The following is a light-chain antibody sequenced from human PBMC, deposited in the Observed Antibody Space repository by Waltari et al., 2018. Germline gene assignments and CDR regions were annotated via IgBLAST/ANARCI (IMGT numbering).Light chain of an antibody. J-gene: IGKJ1*01. Sequence: DIQLTQSPSTLSASVGDRVTITCRASQDIGTWLAWYQQKPGKAPKLLVYKASRLQSGAPSRFSGSGSGTEFTLTISSLQPEDFATFYCQQVDTYPWTFGQGTKVDIK. V-gene: IGKV1-5*03. CDR3: QQVDTYPWT. CDR1: QDIGTW. CDR2: KAS.